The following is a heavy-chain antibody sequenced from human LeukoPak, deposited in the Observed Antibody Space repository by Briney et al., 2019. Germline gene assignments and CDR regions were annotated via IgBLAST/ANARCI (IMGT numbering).Heavy chain of an antibody. CDR3: ARAVLISGYDSPYYDY. CDR2: IGTAGDT. Sequence: PGGSLRLSCAASGFTFSSYDMHWVRQATGKGLEWVSAIGTAGDTYYPGSVKGRFTISRENAKNSLYLQMNSLRAGDTAVYYRARAVLISGYDSPYYDYWGQGTLVTVSS. J-gene: IGHJ4*02. CDR1: GFTFSSYD. D-gene: IGHD5-12*01. V-gene: IGHV3-13*01.